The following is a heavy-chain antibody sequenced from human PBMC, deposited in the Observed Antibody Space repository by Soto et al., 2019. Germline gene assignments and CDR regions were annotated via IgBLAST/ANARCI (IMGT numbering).Heavy chain of an antibody. V-gene: IGHV4-59*01. Sequence: SETLSLTFTVSGGSISSYYWSWIRQPPGKGLEWIGYIYYSGSTNYNPSLKSRVTISVDTSKNQFSLKLSSVTAADTAVYYCARAGYYYDSSGQSGWFDPWGQGTLVTVSS. CDR1: GGSISSYY. D-gene: IGHD3-22*01. J-gene: IGHJ5*02. CDR3: ARAGYYYDSSGQSGWFDP. CDR2: IYYSGST.